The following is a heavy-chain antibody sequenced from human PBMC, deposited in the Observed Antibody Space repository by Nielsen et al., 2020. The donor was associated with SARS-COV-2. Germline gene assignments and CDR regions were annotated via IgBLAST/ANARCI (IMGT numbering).Heavy chain of an antibody. CDR1: GGSISSSSYY. CDR3: ARGAAWFDP. D-gene: IGHD2-15*01. Sequence: SETLSLTCTVSGGSISSSSYYWGWIRQPPGKGLEWIGSIYYSGSTYYNPSPKSRLIISVDTSENQFSLRLNSVTAADTAIYFCARGAAWFDPWGQGTRVTVSS. V-gene: IGHV4-39*07. J-gene: IGHJ5*02. CDR2: IYYSGST.